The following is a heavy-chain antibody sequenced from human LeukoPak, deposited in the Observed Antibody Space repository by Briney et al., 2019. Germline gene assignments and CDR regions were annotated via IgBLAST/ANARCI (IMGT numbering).Heavy chain of an antibody. CDR2: IIPIFGTA. V-gene: IGHV1-69*05. CDR3: ARGLRDYDYVWGSHPSPEDPSGTDY. Sequence: ASVKVSCKASGGTFSSYAISWVRQAPGQGLEWMGGIIPIFGTANYAQKFQGRVTITTDESTSTAYMELSSLRSEDTAVYYCARGLRDYDYVWGSHPSPEDPSGTDYWGQGTLVTVSS. D-gene: IGHD3-16*01. J-gene: IGHJ4*02. CDR1: GGTFSSYA.